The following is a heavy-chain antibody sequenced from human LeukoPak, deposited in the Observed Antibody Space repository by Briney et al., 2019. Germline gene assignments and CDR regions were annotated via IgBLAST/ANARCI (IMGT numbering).Heavy chain of an antibody. Sequence: SETLSLTCTVSGGSISSYYWSWIRQPPGKGLEWIGSIYYSGSTYYNPSLKSRVTISVDTSKNQFSLKLSSVTAADTAVYYCARGLWGEHDYWDQGTLVTVSS. CDR1: GGSISSYY. D-gene: IGHD3-16*01. J-gene: IGHJ4*02. V-gene: IGHV4-39*01. CDR2: IYYSGST. CDR3: ARGLWGEHDY.